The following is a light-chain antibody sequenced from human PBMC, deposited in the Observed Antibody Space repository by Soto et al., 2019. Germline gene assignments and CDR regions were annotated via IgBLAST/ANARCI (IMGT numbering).Light chain of an antibody. Sequence: QSVLTQPPSVSGAPGQRVTISCTGSSSNIGAGYDVHWYQQLPGTAPKLLIYSNSNRPSGVPDRFSGSKSGSSASLAITGLQAEDEADYYCHSYDSSLRVVFGGGTKLTVL. J-gene: IGLJ2*01. V-gene: IGLV1-40*01. CDR2: SNS. CDR3: HSYDSSLRVV. CDR1: SSNIGAGYD.